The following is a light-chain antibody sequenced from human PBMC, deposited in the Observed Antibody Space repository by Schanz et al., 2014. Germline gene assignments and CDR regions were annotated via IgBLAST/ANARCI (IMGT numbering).Light chain of an antibody. V-gene: IGKV3-20*01. CDR1: QSVSSN. J-gene: IGKJ1*01. Sequence: RVMTQSPATLSVSPGERATLSCRASQSVSSNLAWYQQKPGQAPRLLIYGASNRATGIPDRFSGSGSGSDFTLTISRREPEDFAVYYCQQYGSSPAVAFGQGTKVEIK. CDR3: QQYGSSPAVA. CDR2: GAS.